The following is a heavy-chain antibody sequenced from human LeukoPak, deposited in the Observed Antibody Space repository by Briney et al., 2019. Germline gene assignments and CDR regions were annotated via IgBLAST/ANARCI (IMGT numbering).Heavy chain of an antibody. CDR3: ARLARVTANRGLHFDY. D-gene: IGHD3-10*01. Sequence: PSETLSLTCSVSGGSISSSSSFWGWIRQPPGKGLEWIGSIYHSGNTYYNASLKSRVTISVDTSKNPFSLKLTSVAAADTAMYYCARLARVTANRGLHFDYWGQGVLVTVSS. V-gene: IGHV4-39*01. J-gene: IGHJ4*02. CDR2: IYHSGNT. CDR1: GGSISSSSSF.